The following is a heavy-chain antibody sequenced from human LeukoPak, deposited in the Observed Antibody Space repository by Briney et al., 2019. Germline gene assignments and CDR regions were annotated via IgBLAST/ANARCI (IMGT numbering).Heavy chain of an antibody. D-gene: IGHD6-19*01. CDR2: SRNKAKSYPT. J-gene: IGHJ4*02. Sequence: GGSLRLSCVVSGFTFSDHFLDWVRQAPGKGLEWVGRSRNKAKSYPTEYAASVKGRFTISRDDSKNSLYLQMNSLKTEDTAVYYCVRVSSVAGSHYLDYWGQGTLVTVSS. CDR1: GFTFSDHF. CDR3: VRVSSVAGSHYLDY. V-gene: IGHV3-72*01.